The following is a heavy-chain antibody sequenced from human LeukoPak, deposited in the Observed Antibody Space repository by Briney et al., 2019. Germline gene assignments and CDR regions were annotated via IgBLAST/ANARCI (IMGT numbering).Heavy chain of an antibody. D-gene: IGHD1-26*01. V-gene: IGHV4-61*01. J-gene: IGHJ3*02. CDR3: ARPSSGSYSAFTI. CDR1: GGSVSSGSYY. CDR2: ISFSGNT. Sequence: SETLSLTCSVSGGSVSSGSYYWTWIRQPPGQGLEWIGYISFSGNTNYNPSLKSRVTISVDTSKNQFSLKVRSVTAADTAVYYCARPSSGSYSAFTIWGQGTMVTVSS.